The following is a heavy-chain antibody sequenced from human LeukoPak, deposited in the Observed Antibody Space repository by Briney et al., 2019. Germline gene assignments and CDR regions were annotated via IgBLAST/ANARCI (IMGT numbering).Heavy chain of an antibody. J-gene: IGHJ3*02. Sequence: SVKVSCKASGGTFSSYAISWVRQAPGQGLEWVGGIIPIFGTANYAQKFQGRVTITADKSTSTAYMELSRLRSDDTAVYYCARDTSSPGSSGWYGFAFAAFDIWGQGTMVTVSS. CDR1: GGTFSSYA. CDR3: ARDTSSPGSSGWYGFAFAAFDI. CDR2: IIPIFGTA. V-gene: IGHV1-69*06. D-gene: IGHD6-19*01.